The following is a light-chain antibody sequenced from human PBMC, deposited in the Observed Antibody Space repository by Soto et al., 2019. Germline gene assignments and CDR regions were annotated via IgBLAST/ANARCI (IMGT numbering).Light chain of an antibody. CDR1: SSNIGAGYD. Sequence: QSVLTQPPSVSGAPGQRVTISCTGSSSNIGAGYDVHWYQQLLGTAPKLLIYGNSNRPSGVPDRFSGSKSGTSASLASTGLQAEDEADYYCQSYDSSLSGWVFGGGTQLTV. V-gene: IGLV1-40*01. CDR3: QSYDSSLSGWV. J-gene: IGLJ3*02. CDR2: GNS.